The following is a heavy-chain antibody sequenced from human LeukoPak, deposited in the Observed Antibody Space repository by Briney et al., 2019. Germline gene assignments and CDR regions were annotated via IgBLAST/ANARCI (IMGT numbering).Heavy chain of an antibody. CDR2: INSDRSST. CDR3: TSPSRSDSSGYLLQDAFDI. Sequence: GGSLRLSCAASEFSVGSNYMTWVRQAPGKGLVWVSRINSDRSSTSYADSVKGRFTISRDNAKNTLYLQMNSLRAEDTAVYYCTSPSRSDSSGYLLQDAFDIWGQGTMVTVSS. D-gene: IGHD3-22*01. CDR1: EFSVGSNY. V-gene: IGHV3-74*01. J-gene: IGHJ3*02.